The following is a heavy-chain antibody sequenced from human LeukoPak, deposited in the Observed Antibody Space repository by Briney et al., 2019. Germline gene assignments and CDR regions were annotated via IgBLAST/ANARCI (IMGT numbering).Heavy chain of an antibody. D-gene: IGHD5-18*01. V-gene: IGHV4-59*01. CDR3: ARGRYSYGYWYFDY. J-gene: IGHJ4*02. Sequence: SETLSLTCSVSDDSITMYYWTWIRQPPGKGLEWIGYVDHTGSTNFNPSLKSRVTISVDTSKNQFSLKLSSVTAADTAVYYCARGRYSYGYWYFDYWGQGTLVTVSS. CDR1: DDSITMYY. CDR2: VDHTGST.